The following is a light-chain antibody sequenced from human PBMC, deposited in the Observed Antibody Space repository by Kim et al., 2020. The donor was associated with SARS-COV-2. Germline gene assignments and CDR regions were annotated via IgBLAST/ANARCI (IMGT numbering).Light chain of an antibody. V-gene: IGKV1-39*01. CDR2: AAS. Sequence: DIQMTQSPSSLSASVGDRVTITCRASQNIGRYLNWYQRKPGKAPKLLIYAASSLQSGVPPRFSGSGSGTVFTPTISGLHPKVFATSYCKQINTTATFGGGTKVDIK. J-gene: IGKJ4*01. CDR1: QNIGRY. CDR3: KQINTTAT.